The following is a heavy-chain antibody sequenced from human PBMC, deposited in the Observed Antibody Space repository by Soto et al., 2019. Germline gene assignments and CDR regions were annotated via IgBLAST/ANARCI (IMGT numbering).Heavy chain of an antibody. CDR3: AADRGYSYGYFDY. Sequence: PSETLSLTCTVSGGSISSGGYYWSWIRQHPGKGLEWIGYIYYSGSTYYNPSLKSRVTISVDTSKNQLSLKLSSVTAADTAIYYCAADRGYSYGYFDYWGQGTLVTVS. CDR1: GGSISSGGYY. V-gene: IGHV4-31*03. CDR2: IYYSGST. D-gene: IGHD5-18*01. J-gene: IGHJ4*02.